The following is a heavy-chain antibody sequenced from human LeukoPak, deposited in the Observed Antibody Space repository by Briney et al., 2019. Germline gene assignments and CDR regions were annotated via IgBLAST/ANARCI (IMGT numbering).Heavy chain of an antibody. D-gene: IGHD2-15*01. Sequence: KPSETLSLTCAVYGGSFSGYYWSWIRQPPGKGLEWIGEINHSGSTNYNPSLKSRVTISVDTSKNQFSLKLSSVTAADTAAYYCARAYCSGGSCYSYDYWGQGTLVTVSS. J-gene: IGHJ4*02. CDR3: ARAYCSGGSCYSYDY. CDR2: INHSGST. V-gene: IGHV4-34*01. CDR1: GGSFSGYY.